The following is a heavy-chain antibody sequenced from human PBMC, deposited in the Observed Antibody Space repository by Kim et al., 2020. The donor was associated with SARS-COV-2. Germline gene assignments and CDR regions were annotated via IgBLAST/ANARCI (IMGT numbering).Heavy chain of an antibody. V-gene: IGHV3-7*03. CDR3: ARDGLRWSFDF. J-gene: IGHJ4*02. D-gene: IGHD2-15*01. CDR1: GFIFNSYW. Sequence: GGSLRLSCSASGFIFNSYWMSWVRQAPGGGLEWVANIKEDGGEQQYVDSVKGRFTVSRDNVKTTVSLEMSNLGVEDTAVYYCARDGLRWSFDFWGPGVLV. CDR2: IKEDGGEQ.